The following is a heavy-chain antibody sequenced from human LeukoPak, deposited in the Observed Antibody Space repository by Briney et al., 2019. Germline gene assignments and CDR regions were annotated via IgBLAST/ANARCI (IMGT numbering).Heavy chain of an antibody. CDR1: GGSISTYY. CDR3: ARDKAHSYGRYFDP. Sequence: NPSETLSLTCSVAGGSISTYYWNWLRQTPGKGLEWIGHIANGNTDYNPSLKSRVTISVDTSKNQFTLKLTSVSAEDTAVYYCARDKAHSYGRYFDPWGQGALVIVSS. CDR2: IANGNT. D-gene: IGHD5-18*01. V-gene: IGHV4-59*01. J-gene: IGHJ5*02.